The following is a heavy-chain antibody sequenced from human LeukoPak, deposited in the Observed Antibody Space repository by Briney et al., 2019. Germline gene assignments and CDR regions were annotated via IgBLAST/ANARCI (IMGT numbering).Heavy chain of an antibody. CDR1: GGSFSGYY. CDR2: INHSGST. V-gene: IGHV4-34*01. CDR3: AREEVVVIDNWFDP. D-gene: IGHD3-22*01. Sequence: SETLSLTCAVYGGSFSGYYWSWIRQPPGKGLEWIGEINHSGSTNYNPSLKSRVTISVDTSKNQFSLKLSSVTAADTAVYYCAREEVVVIDNWFDPWGQGTLVTVSS. J-gene: IGHJ5*02.